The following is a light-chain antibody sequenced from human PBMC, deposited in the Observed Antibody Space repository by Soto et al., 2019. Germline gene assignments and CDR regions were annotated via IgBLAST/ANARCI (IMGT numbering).Light chain of an antibody. J-gene: IGKJ5*01. V-gene: IGKV1-9*01. CDR3: QQLNSYPIN. CDR2: AAS. CDR1: QGISSF. Sequence: IQLTQSQSYLSASVGDSVTITCRASQGISSFLAWYQQKPGKAPKLLIYAASTLQSGVPSRFSGSGSGTDFTLTISSLQPEDFATYFCQQLNSYPINFGQGTRLAI.